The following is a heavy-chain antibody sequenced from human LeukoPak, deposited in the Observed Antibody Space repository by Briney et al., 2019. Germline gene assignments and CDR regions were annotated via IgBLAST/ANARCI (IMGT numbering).Heavy chain of an antibody. Sequence: GGSLRLSCAASGFTFSNYSMHWVRQAPGKGLEWVAFVRSDGGIKYYADSVKGRFTISRDNSRTTVYLQMNSLRAEDTAVYHCAKDLPAAYFDYWGQGTLVTVSS. J-gene: IGHJ4*02. CDR1: GFTFSNYS. V-gene: IGHV3-30*02. D-gene: IGHD2-2*01. CDR3: AKDLPAAYFDY. CDR2: VRSDGGIK.